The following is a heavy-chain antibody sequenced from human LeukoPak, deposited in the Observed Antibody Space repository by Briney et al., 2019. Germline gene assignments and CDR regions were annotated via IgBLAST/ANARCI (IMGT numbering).Heavy chain of an antibody. J-gene: IGHJ4*02. V-gene: IGHV3-66*01. CDR1: GFTVSSNY. CDR2: IYSGGST. D-gene: IGHD3-9*01. Sequence: PGGSLRLSCAASGFTVSSNYMSWVRQAPGKGLEWVSVIYSGGSTYYADSVKGRFTISRDNSKNTLYLQMNSLRAEDTAVYYCARDLYDILTGYYYFDYWGQGTLVTVSS. CDR3: ARDLYDILTGYYYFDY.